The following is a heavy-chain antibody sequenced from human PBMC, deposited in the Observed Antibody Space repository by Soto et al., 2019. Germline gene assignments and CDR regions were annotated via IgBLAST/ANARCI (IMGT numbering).Heavy chain of an antibody. CDR2: TYYRYKWYN. CDR1: GDSGSSNSAA. D-gene: IGHD6-19*01. Sequence: SQTLSLTCAVSGDSGSSNSAAWNWIRQSPSRGLEWLGRTYYRYKWYNDYAVSVKSRITINPDTSKNQFSLQLNSVTPEDTAVYYCAREGDDSGWPIDAFDMWGQGTMVTVS. CDR3: AREGDDSGWPIDAFDM. J-gene: IGHJ3*02. V-gene: IGHV6-1*01.